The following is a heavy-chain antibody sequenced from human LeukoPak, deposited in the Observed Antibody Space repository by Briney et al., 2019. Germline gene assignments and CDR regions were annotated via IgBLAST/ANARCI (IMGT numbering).Heavy chain of an antibody. CDR1: GGSISSDY. Sequence: PSETLSLTCTVSGGSISSDYWSWIRQPPGKGLEWVGYIHYSGSTNYNPSLKRRVTISVDPSKKQFSLKLSSVTAADTAVYYWARDRLNCWGSRTWYFDLWGRGTLLTVSS. D-gene: IGHD7-27*01. CDR2: IHYSGST. J-gene: IGHJ2*01. CDR3: ARDRLNCWGSRTWYFDL. V-gene: IGHV4-59*01.